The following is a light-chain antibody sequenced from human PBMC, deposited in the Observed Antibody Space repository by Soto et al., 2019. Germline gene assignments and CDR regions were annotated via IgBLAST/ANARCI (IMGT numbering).Light chain of an antibody. CDR3: QQYNNWPLT. CDR2: GAS. J-gene: IGKJ4*01. CDR1: QSVSRN. Sequence: EIVMTQSPATLSVSPGERATLSCRASQSVSRNLAWYQQRPGQAPRLLIYGASTRATGVPTRFSGSGSGTEFTLPISSLQSEDVAVYYCQQYNNWPLTFGGGTKVEIK. V-gene: IGKV3-15*01.